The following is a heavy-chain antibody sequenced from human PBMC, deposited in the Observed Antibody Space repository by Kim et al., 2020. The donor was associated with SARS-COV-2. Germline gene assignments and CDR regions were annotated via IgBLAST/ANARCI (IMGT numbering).Heavy chain of an antibody. CDR1: GFTFSSYS. Sequence: GGSLRLSCAASGFTFSSYSMNWVRQAPGKGLEWVSYISSSSSTIYYADSVKGRFTISRDNAKNSLYLQMNSLRDEDTAVYYCARESSNYTPFGYYYGMDVWGQGTTVTVSS. D-gene: IGHD4-4*01. V-gene: IGHV3-48*02. CDR3: ARESSNYTPFGYYYGMDV. CDR2: ISSSSSTI. J-gene: IGHJ6*02.